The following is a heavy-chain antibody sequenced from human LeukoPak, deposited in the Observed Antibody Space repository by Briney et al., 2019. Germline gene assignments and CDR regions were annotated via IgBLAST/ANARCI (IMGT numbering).Heavy chain of an antibody. CDR2: SGSGGST. V-gene: IGHV3-23*01. D-gene: IGHD5-12*01. CDR3: AKATSASGYDYVLDY. J-gene: IGHJ4*02. Sequence: GGSLRLSCAASGFTFSSYAMRWARQAPGKGLEWVSGSGSGGSTYYADSVKGRFSISRDNSKNTLHLQMNSLRAEDTAVYYCAKATSASGYDYVLDYWGQGTLVTVSS. CDR1: GFTFSSYA.